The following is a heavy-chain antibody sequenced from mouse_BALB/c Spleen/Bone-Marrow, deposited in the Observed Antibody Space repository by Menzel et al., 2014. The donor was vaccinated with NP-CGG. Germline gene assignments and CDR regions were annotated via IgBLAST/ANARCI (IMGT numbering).Heavy chain of an antibody. CDR2: INPYNDGT. D-gene: IGHD2-14*01. J-gene: IGHJ3*01. Sequence: VQLQHSGPELVKPGASVKMSCKASGYTFISYVMHWVKQKPGQGLEWIRYINPYNDGTKYNEKFKGKATLTSDKSSSTAYMELSSLTSENSAVYFCASGRYAFAYCGQGTLFTVFA. V-gene: IGHV1-14*01. CDR3: ASGRYAFAY. CDR1: GYTFISYV.